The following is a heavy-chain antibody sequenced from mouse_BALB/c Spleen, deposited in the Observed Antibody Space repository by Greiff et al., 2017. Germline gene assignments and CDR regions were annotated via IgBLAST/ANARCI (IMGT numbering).Heavy chain of an antibody. V-gene: IGHV5-17*02. CDR2: ISSGSSTI. J-gene: IGHJ4*01. D-gene: IGHD2-4*01. Sequence: EVQGVESGGGLVQPGGSRKLSCAASGFAFSSFGMHWVRQAPGKGLEWVAYISSGSSTIYDADTVKGRFTISRDNPKNTLFLQMTSIRSEDTAMYYCAGDDYDGYAMDYWGQGTSVTVSS. CDR3: AGDDYDGYAMDY. CDR1: GFAFSSFG.